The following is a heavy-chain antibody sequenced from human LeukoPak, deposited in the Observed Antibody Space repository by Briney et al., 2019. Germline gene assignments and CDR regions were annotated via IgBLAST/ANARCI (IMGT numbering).Heavy chain of an antibody. V-gene: IGHV3-21*01. Sequence: GGSLRLSCAASGFTFSSYSMNWVRQAPGKGLEWVSSISSSSSYIYYADSVKGRFTISRDNAKNSLYLQMNSLRAEDTAVYYCASGIWGSYPHDYWGQGTLVTVSS. CDR3: ASGIWGSYPHDY. CDR1: GFTFSSYS. CDR2: ISSSSSYI. J-gene: IGHJ4*02. D-gene: IGHD3-16*02.